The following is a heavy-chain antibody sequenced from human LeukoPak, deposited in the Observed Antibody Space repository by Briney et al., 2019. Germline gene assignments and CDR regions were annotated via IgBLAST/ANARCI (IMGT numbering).Heavy chain of an antibody. Sequence: GGALRLSCEASGFVFSSYVMGWVRQAPGKGLEWVSSISVGGGDTFTADSVKGRFTITRENSKNTLYLQMMGLRVEDTAIYYCAKLNLGEMAYFDSWGQGILVTVSS. CDR3: AKLNLGEMAYFDS. D-gene: IGHD2-21*01. J-gene: IGHJ4*02. V-gene: IGHV3-23*01. CDR2: ISVGGGDT. CDR1: GFVFSSYV.